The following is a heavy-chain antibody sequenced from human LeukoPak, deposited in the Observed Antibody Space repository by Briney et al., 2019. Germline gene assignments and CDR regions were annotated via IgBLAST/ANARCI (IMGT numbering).Heavy chain of an antibody. CDR2: ISYDGSNK. Sequence: GGSLRLSCAASGFTFSSYAMHWVRQAPGKGLEWVAVISYDGSNKYYADSVKGRFTISRDNSKNTLYLQMNSLRAEDTAVYYCATGYCSGGSCYSDYWGQGTLVTVSS. CDR3: ATGYCSGGSCYSDY. CDR1: GFTFSSYA. J-gene: IGHJ4*02. V-gene: IGHV3-30-3*01. D-gene: IGHD2-15*01.